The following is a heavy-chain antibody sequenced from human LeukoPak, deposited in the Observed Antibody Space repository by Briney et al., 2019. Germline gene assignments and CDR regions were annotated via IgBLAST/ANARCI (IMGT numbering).Heavy chain of an antibody. D-gene: IGHD2-21*02. V-gene: IGHV3-30*04. CDR2: ISYDGSNK. J-gene: IGHJ4*02. Sequence: GGSLRLSCAASGFTFSSYEMNWVRQAPGKGLEWVAVISYDGSNKYYADSVKGRFTISRDNSKNTLYLQMNSLRAEDTAVYYCARDPLAYCAGDCYHRFFDYWGQGTLVTVSS. CDR3: ARDPLAYCAGDCYHRFFDY. CDR1: GFTFSSYE.